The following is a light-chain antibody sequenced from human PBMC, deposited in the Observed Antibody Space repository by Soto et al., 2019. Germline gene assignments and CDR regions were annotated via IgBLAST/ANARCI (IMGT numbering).Light chain of an antibody. J-gene: IGLJ1*01. Sequence: QSVLTQPPSASGTPGQRVTISCSRSSSNIGSNTVNWYQQLPGTAPKLLIYSNNQRPSGVPDRFSGSKSDTSASLAISGLQSEDEADYYCAAWDDSLNGYVFGTGTKLTVL. V-gene: IGLV1-44*01. CDR1: SSNIGSNT. CDR2: SNN. CDR3: AAWDDSLNGYV.